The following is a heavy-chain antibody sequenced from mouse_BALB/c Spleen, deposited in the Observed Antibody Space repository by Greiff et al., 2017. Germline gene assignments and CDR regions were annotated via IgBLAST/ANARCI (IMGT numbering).Heavy chain of an antibody. Sequence: VQLQQSGAELVGPGTSVKVSCKASGYAFTNYLIEWVKQRPGQGLEWIGVINPGSGGTYYNEKFKGKATLTADKSSSTVYMQLSSLTSDDSAVYFCARLGYGSFDYWGQGTTLTVSA. CDR3: ARLGYGSFDY. J-gene: IGHJ2*01. CDR2: INPGSGGT. V-gene: IGHV1-54*01. D-gene: IGHD2-10*02. CDR1: GYAFTNYL.